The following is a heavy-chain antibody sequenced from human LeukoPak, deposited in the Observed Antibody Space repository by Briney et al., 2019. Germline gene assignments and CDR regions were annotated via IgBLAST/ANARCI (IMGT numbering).Heavy chain of an antibody. Sequence: PSETLSLTCTVSGGSISSYYWSWIRQPAGKGLEWIGRIYNSGSTNYNPPLKSRVTMSVDTSKNQFSLKLSSVTAADTAVYYCARDQEEWELHNYFDYWGQGTLVTVSS. J-gene: IGHJ4*02. CDR2: IYNSGST. CDR1: GGSISSYY. D-gene: IGHD1-26*01. V-gene: IGHV4-4*07. CDR3: ARDQEEWELHNYFDY.